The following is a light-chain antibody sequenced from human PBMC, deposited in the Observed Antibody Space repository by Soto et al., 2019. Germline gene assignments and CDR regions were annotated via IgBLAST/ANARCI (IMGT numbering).Light chain of an antibody. J-gene: IGLJ2*01. Sequence: QSVLTQSPSVSAAPGQQVTISCSGSSSNIGNNYVSWYQQLPGTAPKLLIYDNNKRPSGIPDRFSGSKSGTSGTLDITGLQTGDEADYYSATWDCSLPGEVFGGGTKLTVL. CDR1: SSNIGNNY. CDR3: ATWDCSLPGEV. CDR2: DNN. V-gene: IGLV1-51*01.